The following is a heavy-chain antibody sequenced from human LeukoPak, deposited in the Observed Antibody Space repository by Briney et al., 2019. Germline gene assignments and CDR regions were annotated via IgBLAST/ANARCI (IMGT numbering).Heavy chain of an antibody. CDR1: GFTFSSDA. Sequence: GGSLRLSCAASGFTFSSDAMHWVRQDPGKGLEWVALISFDRNNKYYADSVKGRFTISRDNSKNTLYLQMNSLRTDDAAVYYCARAGNYYGSGSFYAKIDSWGQGTLVTVSS. CDR3: ARAGNYYGSGSFYAKIDS. CDR2: ISFDRNNK. D-gene: IGHD3-10*01. J-gene: IGHJ4*02. V-gene: IGHV3-30*04.